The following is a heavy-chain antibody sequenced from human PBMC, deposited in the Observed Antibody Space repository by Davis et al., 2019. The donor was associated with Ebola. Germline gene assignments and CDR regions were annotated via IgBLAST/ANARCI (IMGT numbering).Heavy chain of an antibody. V-gene: IGHV4-4*07. J-gene: IGHJ3*02. CDR1: GGSINSYY. CDR2: VYFSGST. CDR3: ARDSSPRNLDI. Sequence: SETLSLTCIVSGGSINSYYWSWIRQPAGGGLEWIGRVYFSGSTSYNPSLESRVTMSVDRSKNQFSLRLTSVTAADTAVYFCARDSSPRNLDIWGQGTLVTVSS. D-gene: IGHD1-14*01.